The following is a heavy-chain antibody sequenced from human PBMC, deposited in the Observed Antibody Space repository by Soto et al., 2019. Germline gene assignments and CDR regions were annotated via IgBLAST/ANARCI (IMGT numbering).Heavy chain of an antibody. J-gene: IGHJ4*02. CDR1: GGSISSGGYY. CDR2: IYYSGST. V-gene: IGHV4-31*01. D-gene: IGHD3-22*01. CDR3: ARRSDYYDSSGYTFDY. Sequence: QVQLQESGPGLVKPSQTLSLTCTVSGGSISSGGYYWSWIRQHPGKGLEWIGYIYYSGSTYYNPSLKNLVTISVDTSKNQFSLKLSSGPAADTAVYYCARRSDYYDSSGYTFDYWGQGTLVTVSS.